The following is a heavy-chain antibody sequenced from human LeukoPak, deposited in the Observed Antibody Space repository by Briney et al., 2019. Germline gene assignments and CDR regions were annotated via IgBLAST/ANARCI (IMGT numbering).Heavy chain of an antibody. J-gene: IGHJ4*02. CDR3: AVATQQLVPYY. D-gene: IGHD6-13*01. CDR1: GFTFSNYG. CDR2: ISYDGSNK. V-gene: IGHV3-30*03. Sequence: GGSLRLSCAASGFTFSNYGIHWVRQAPGKGLEWVAVISYDGSNKYYAESVKGRFTISRDNSKNTLSLQMNSLRAEDTAVYYCAVATQQLVPYYWGQGTLVTVSS.